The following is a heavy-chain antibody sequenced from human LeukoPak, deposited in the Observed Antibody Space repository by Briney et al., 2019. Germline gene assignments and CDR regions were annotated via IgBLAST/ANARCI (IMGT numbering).Heavy chain of an antibody. CDR2: IYHSGST. CDR3: ARGFTTMIVVVIPDAFDI. V-gene: IGHV4-38-2*02. Sequence: TSETLSLTCTVSGYSISSGYYWGWIRQPPGKGLEWIGSIYHSGSTYYNPSLKSRVTISVDTSKNQFSLKLSSVTAADTAVYYCARGFTTMIVVVIPDAFDIWGQGTMVTVSS. J-gene: IGHJ3*02. D-gene: IGHD3-22*01. CDR1: GYSISSGYY.